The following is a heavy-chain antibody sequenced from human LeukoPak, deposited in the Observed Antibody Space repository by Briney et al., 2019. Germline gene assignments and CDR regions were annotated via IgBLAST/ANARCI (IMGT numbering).Heavy chain of an antibody. V-gene: IGHV1-8*01. CDR3: ARKNYGSNRWFDP. Sequence: ASAKVSCKASRYTFTSYDINWVRQATGQGLEWMGWMKPNCGNTGYAQKFQGRVTMTRNTSISTAYMELSSLRSEDTAVYYCARKNYGSNRWFDPWGQGTLFTVSS. J-gene: IGHJ5*02. CDR1: RYTFTSYD. D-gene: IGHD4/OR15-4a*01. CDR2: MKPNCGNT.